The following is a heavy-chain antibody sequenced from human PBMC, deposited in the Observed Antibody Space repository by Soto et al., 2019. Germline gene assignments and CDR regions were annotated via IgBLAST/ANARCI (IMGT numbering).Heavy chain of an antibody. D-gene: IGHD3-9*01. J-gene: IGHJ6*02. CDR3: AKGYYDILTGCETCYGMDV. CDR2: ISGSSGST. Sequence: GGSLRLSCAASGFTFSSYAMSWVRQAPGKGLEWVSAISGSSGSTYYADSVKGRFTISRDNSKNTLYLQMNSLRAEDTAVYYCAKGYYDILTGCETCYGMDVWGQGTTVTVSS. V-gene: IGHV3-23*01. CDR1: GFTFSSYA.